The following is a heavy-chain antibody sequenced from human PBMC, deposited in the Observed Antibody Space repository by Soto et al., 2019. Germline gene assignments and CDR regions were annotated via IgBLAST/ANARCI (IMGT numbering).Heavy chain of an antibody. D-gene: IGHD3-3*01. Sequence: QITLNESGPTVVRPTENLTLTCRFSGFSLTTSGVGVGWIRQSPGKAPEWLALIYWDDDKRYSASLKSRLTITKDTSKNQVVLTVSDLDPTDTATYYCAHRVLRTVFGLVTTTAIYFDFWGQGNPVAVSS. CDR3: AHRVLRTVFGLVTTTAIYFDF. V-gene: IGHV2-5*02. J-gene: IGHJ4*02. CDR1: GFSLTTSGVG. CDR2: IYWDDDK.